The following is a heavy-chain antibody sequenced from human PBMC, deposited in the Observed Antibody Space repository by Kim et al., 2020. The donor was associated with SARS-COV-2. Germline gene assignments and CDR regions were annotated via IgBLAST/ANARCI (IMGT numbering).Heavy chain of an antibody. J-gene: IGHJ4*02. CDR2: IWYDGSNK. CDR3: AKEFHGSGSYNFDY. D-gene: IGHD3-10*01. Sequence: GGSLRLSCAASGFTFSSYGMHWVRQAPGKGLEWVAVIWYDGSNKYYADSVKGRFTISRDNSKNTLYLQMNSLRAEDTAVYYCAKEFHGSGSYNFDYWGQGTLVTVSS. V-gene: IGHV3-33*06. CDR1: GFTFSSYG.